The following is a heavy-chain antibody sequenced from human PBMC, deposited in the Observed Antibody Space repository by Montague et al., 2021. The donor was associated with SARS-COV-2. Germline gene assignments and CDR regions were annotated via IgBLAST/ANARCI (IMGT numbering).Heavy chain of an antibody. Sequence: CAISGDSVSRNSAAWNWIRQSPSKGLEWLGRTYYRSKWYNDYAVYVKSRITINPDTSKNQISLQLNSVTPEDTDVSCCTRRSASSDYWGQGTLVTVSS. CDR3: TRRSASSDY. CDR2: TYYRSKWYN. V-gene: IGHV6-1*01. D-gene: IGHD3-3*01. CDR1: GDSVSRNSAA. J-gene: IGHJ4*02.